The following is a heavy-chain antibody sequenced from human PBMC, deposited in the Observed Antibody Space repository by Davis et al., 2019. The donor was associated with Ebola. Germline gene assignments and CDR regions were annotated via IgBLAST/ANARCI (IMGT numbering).Heavy chain of an antibody. Sequence: ASVKVSCKASGYSFTDYPINWVRQAPGQGLEWLGWINTDTRNPTYAQGFTGRFAFSLDTSVSTAYLQISSLKAEDTAVYYCARARYCSAGSCYSTDWGQGTLVIVSS. V-gene: IGHV7-4-1*02. CDR3: ARARYCSAGSCYSTD. D-gene: IGHD2-15*01. J-gene: IGHJ4*02. CDR2: INTDTRNP. CDR1: GYSFTDYP.